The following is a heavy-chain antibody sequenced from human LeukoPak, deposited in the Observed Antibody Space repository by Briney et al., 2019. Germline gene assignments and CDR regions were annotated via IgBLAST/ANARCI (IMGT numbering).Heavy chain of an antibody. CDR2: IKKDGSEK. Sequence: GGSLRLSCAASGFTFSNNWMSWVRQAPGKGLECVANIKKDGSEKYYINSVKGRFTISRDNAKNSLYLQMNSLRAEDTALYYCVKDAGTAWGQGTLVTVSS. CDR1: GFTFSNNW. D-gene: IGHD2-8*02. J-gene: IGHJ5*02. V-gene: IGHV3-7*01. CDR3: VKDAGTA.